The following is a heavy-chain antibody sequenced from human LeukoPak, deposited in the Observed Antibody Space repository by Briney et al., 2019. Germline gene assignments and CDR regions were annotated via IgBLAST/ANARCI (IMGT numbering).Heavy chain of an antibody. D-gene: IGHD2-15*01. CDR3: ARAGAVVDNWFDP. J-gene: IGHJ5*02. Sequence: ASVKVSCKASEYTFTGYYIHWVRQAPGQGREWMGWIDPNTGDSNYVQKFQGRVTMTRDTSISTAYMELRSLRSDDTAVYYCARAGAVVDNWFDPWGQGTLVTVSS. CDR1: EYTFTGYY. CDR2: IDPNTGDS. V-gene: IGHV1-2*02.